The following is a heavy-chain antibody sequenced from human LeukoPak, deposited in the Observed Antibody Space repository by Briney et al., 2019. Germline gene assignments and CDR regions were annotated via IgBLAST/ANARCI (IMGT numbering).Heavy chain of an antibody. V-gene: IGHV1-8*01. D-gene: IGHD4-17*01. CDR3: ARGRRPYGDYVAPDY. CDR1: GYTFTSYD. Sequence: ASVKVSCKASGYTFTSYDINWVRQATGQGLEWMGWMHSKSGNRGYAQTFQDRVTMTRDTSISTAYMELSGLTSEDTAVYYCARGRRPYGDYVAPDYWGQGTLVTVSS. CDR2: MHSKSGNR. J-gene: IGHJ4*02.